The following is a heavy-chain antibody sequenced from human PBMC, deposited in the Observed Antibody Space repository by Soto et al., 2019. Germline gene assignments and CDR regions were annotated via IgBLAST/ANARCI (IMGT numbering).Heavy chain of an antibody. CDR3: AKVGRIAAAGTWFDP. V-gene: IGHV4-59*01. J-gene: IGHJ5*02. CDR1: GGSISSYF. CDR2: IHYTGSS. D-gene: IGHD6-13*01. Sequence: SETLSLTCTVSGGSISSYFWSWIRQPPGKELELIAYIHYTGSSYYNPSLKSRVTISIDTSKNQFSLKLSSVSDADTAVYYCAKVGRIAAAGTWFDPWGQGTLVTVSS.